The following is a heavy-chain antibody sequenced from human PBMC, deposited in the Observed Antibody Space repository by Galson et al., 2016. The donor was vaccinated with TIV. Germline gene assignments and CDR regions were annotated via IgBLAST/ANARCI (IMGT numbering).Heavy chain of an antibody. CDR2: ILYDGSTE. CDR3: ARDPRIYGDYLLAYFDY. V-gene: IGHV3-30*03. CDR1: GFTFNSYG. D-gene: IGHD4-17*01. J-gene: IGHJ4*02. Sequence: SLRLSCAASGFTFNSYGMHWVRQAPGKGLEWVAVILYDGSTEYYADSVKGRFTISRDNSRNTLYLQMSSLRAEDTAVYYCARDPRIYGDYLLAYFDYWGQGTLVTVSS.